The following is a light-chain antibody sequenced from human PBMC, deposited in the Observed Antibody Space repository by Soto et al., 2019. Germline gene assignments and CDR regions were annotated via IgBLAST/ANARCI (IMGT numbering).Light chain of an antibody. J-gene: IGKJ4*01. CDR2: GAS. Sequence: EFVLTQSPGTLSLSPGERATLSCRASQSVSSSYLAWYQQKPGQAPRLLIYGASSRATGIPDRFSGSGSGTDFTLTISRLEPEDFAVYYCQQYGSSRGLTFGGGTKVDI. V-gene: IGKV3-20*01. CDR1: QSVSSSY. CDR3: QQYGSSRGLT.